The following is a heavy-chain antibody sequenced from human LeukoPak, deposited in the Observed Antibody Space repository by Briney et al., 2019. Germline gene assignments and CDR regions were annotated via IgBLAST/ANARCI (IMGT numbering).Heavy chain of an antibody. V-gene: IGHV4-34*01. D-gene: IGHD6-13*01. CDR3: ARGPRVRAGYSSQPRRAHWFDP. CDR2: INHSGST. Sequence: SETLSLTCAVYGGSFSGYYWSWIRQPPGKGLEWTGEINHSGSTNYNPSLKSRVTISVDTSKNQFSLKLSSVTAADTAVYYCARGPRVRAGYSSQPRRAHWFDPWGQGTLVTVSS. J-gene: IGHJ5*02. CDR1: GGSFSGYY.